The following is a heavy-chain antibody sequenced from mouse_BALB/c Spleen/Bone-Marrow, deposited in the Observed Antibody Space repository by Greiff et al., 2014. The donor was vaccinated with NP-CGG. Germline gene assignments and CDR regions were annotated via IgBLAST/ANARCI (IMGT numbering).Heavy chain of an antibody. Sequence: VKLMESGAELAKPGASVKMSCKVSDYTFTSCWIHWVKQRPGQGLEWIGYIDPRTANTEYSQKFKDKATLTADKSSSTAYMQLSSLTSEDSAVYYCARYWDAYWGQGTLVTVSA. V-gene: IGHV1-7*01. J-gene: IGHJ3*01. CDR3: ARYWDAY. CDR1: DYTFTSCW. CDR2: IDPRTANT. D-gene: IGHD4-1*01.